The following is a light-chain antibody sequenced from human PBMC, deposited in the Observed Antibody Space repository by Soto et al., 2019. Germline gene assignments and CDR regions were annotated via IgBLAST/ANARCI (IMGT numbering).Light chain of an antibody. CDR3: QQLNRFPRT. J-gene: IGKJ1*01. CDR2: SAS. V-gene: IGKV1-9*01. Sequence: DLQLTQSPSFLSASVGDRVTITCRASQDISSYLAWYQQRPGKVPRFLTHSASTLQSGVPSRFIATGSGTTFTLTISSLQPEDIATYYCQQLNRFPRTFGQGTKVEV. CDR1: QDISSY.